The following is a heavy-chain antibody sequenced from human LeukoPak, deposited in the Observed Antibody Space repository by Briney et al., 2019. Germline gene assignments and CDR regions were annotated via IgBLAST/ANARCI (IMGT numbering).Heavy chain of an antibody. Sequence: GRSLRLSCAASGFTLSRYGMHWVRQAPGKGLEWVADIWSDGNNKCYADSVKGRFTISRDNSKNTLYLQMNSLRAEDTAVYYCAKHGPVPGVGYFAFDYWGQGTLVAVSS. V-gene: IGHV3-33*06. CDR2: IWSDGNNK. D-gene: IGHD1-26*01. CDR3: AKHGPVPGVGYFAFDY. J-gene: IGHJ4*02. CDR1: GFTLSRYG.